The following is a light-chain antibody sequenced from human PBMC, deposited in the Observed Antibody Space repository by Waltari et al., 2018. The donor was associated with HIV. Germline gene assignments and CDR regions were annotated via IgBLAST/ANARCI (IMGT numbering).Light chain of an antibody. Sequence: QSALTQPPSASGSPGQSVTISCTGTSSDVGPYDYVPWIQQHPAKAPDRILYAVNKRPSGVPVRFSGSKSGNTASLTVSGLQAEYEADYYCTSYAGSNNLVIFGGGTKVTVL. CDR3: TSYAGSNNLVI. CDR2: AVN. J-gene: IGLJ2*01. CDR1: SSDVGPYDY. V-gene: IGLV2-8*01.